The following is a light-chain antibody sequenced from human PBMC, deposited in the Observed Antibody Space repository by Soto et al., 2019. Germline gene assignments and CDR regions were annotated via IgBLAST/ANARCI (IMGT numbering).Light chain of an antibody. CDR2: GNT. J-gene: IGLJ1*01. V-gene: IGLV1-40*01. Sequence: QSVLTQPPSVSGAPGQRVTISCSESSSDIGAGFDVHWYQHLPGTAPKLLIYGNTNRPSGVPGRFSGSKSGTSASLVISGLQAEDEADYYCQSYENSRTGFYVVGTGTKVTVL. CDR3: QSYENSRTGFYV. CDR1: SSDIGAGFD.